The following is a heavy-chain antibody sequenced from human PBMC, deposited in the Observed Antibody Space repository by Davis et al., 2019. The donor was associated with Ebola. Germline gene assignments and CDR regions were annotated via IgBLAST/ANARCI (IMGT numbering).Heavy chain of an antibody. J-gene: IGHJ5*02. CDR1: GYTFISYD. V-gene: IGHV1-8*01. CDR3: ARGRTCYRRKCVPGWFDP. Sequence: ASVKVSCKASGYTFISYDINWVRQVTGQGLEWMGWMNPNSGNTGYAQKFQGRVTITRNTSISTAYMELSSLRSEDTAVYYCARGRTCYRRKCVPGWFDPWGQGTLVTVSS. D-gene: IGHD2-15*01. CDR2: MNPNSGNT.